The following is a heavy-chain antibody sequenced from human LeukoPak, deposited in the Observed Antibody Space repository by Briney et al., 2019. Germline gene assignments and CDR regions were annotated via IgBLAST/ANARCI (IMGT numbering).Heavy chain of an antibody. CDR1: GFTFSTYW. CDR2: INSDGSST. CDR3: ARQYSSSSEFDY. V-gene: IGHV3-74*01. Sequence: PGGSLRLSCAASGFTFSTYWVHWVRQAPGKGLVWVSRINSDGSSTSYADPVKGRFTISRDNAKNTLYLQMNSLRAEDTAVYYCARQYSSSSEFDYWGQGTLVTVSS. D-gene: IGHD6-6*01. J-gene: IGHJ4*02.